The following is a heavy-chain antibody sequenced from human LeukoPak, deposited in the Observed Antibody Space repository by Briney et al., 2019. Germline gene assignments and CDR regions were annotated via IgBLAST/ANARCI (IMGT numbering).Heavy chain of an antibody. CDR3: ARDRLGDVRLRFLTWGYMDV. CDR1: GYTFTSYG. Sequence: ASVKVSCKASGYTFTSYGISWVRQAPGQGLEWMGGIIPIFGTANYAQKFQGRVTITTDESTSTAYMELSSLRSEDTAVYYCARDRLGDVRLRFLTWGYMDVWGKGTTVTVSS. J-gene: IGHJ6*03. D-gene: IGHD3-3*01. V-gene: IGHV1-69*05. CDR2: IIPIFGTA.